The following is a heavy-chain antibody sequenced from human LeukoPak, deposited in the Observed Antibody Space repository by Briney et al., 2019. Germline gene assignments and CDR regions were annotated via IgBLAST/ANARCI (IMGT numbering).Heavy chain of an antibody. D-gene: IGHD3-16*01. J-gene: IGHJ4*02. CDR1: GFTFSIYD. Sequence: PGGSLRLSCAASGFTFSIYDMSWVRQAPGKGLEWVSAISGSGDTTYYADSVKGRFTISRDNSKNTLYLQMNSLRAEDTAVYYCASLTSRPDYWGQGTLVTVSS. CDR2: ISGSGDTT. V-gene: IGHV3-23*01. CDR3: ASLTSRPDY.